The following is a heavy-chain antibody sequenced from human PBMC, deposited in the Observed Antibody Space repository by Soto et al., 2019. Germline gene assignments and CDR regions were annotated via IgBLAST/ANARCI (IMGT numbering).Heavy chain of an antibody. D-gene: IGHD3-3*01. CDR2: ISAYDGKT. J-gene: IGHJ5*02. V-gene: IGHV1-18*01. CDR3: ARDPHEYWTSYWFDP. CDR1: GYNFNIYG. Sequence: ASVKVSSKASGYNFNIYGINWVRQATGQGLELMGWISAYDGKTTYAEKFQGRVTMTTDASTSTAYMELRSLRSDDTAVYYCARDPHEYWTSYWFDPWGQGTLVTVS.